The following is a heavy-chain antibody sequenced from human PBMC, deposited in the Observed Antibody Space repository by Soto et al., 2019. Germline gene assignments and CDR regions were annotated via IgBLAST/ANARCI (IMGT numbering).Heavy chain of an antibody. CDR2: INHSGST. Sequence: PSETLSLTCAVYGGSFSGYYWSWIRQPPGKGLEWIGEINHSGSTNYNPSLKSRVTISVDTSKNQFSLKLSSVTAADTAVYYCARVVVVEYYYYMDVWGKGTTVTVSS. V-gene: IGHV4-34*01. CDR3: ARVVVVEYYYYMDV. CDR1: GGSFSGYY. J-gene: IGHJ6*03. D-gene: IGHD2-2*01.